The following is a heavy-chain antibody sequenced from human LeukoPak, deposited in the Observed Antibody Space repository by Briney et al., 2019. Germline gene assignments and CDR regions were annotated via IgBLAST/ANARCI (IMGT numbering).Heavy chain of an antibody. CDR3: AIQIGYGPIPDAFDI. CDR2: IYYSGST. J-gene: IGHJ3*02. D-gene: IGHD3-10*01. CDR1: GGSISSSSYY. Sequence: SETVSLTCTVSGGSISSSSYYWGWIRQPPGKGLEWIGSIYYSGSTYYNPSLKSRVTISVDTSKNQFSLKLSSVTAADTAVYYCAIQIGYGPIPDAFDIWGQGTMVTVSS. V-gene: IGHV4-39*07.